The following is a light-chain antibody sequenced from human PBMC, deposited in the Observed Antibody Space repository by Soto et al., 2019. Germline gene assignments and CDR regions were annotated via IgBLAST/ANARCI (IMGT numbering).Light chain of an antibody. CDR2: GSS. V-gene: IGKV3-15*01. Sequence: EIVLTQSPATLSVSPGDRATVSCRVIETISTNLAWFQRKPGQPPRLLIYGSSTRATGVPDRFSGSGSGTEFTLIISSLQSEDVALYYCQQYSNWPPAITFGQGTRLEI. CDR3: QQYSNWPPAIT. CDR1: ETISTN. J-gene: IGKJ5*01.